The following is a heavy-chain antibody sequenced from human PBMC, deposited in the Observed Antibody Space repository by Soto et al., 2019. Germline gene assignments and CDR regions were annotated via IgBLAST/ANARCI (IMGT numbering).Heavy chain of an antibody. CDR1: GYSFTSYW. CDR2: IDPSDSYT. J-gene: IGHJ6*02. D-gene: IGHD3-16*02. CDR3: ARRRYVWGSYRYTPYYYYGMDV. Sequence: GESLKISCKGSGYSFTSYWISWVRQMPGKGLEWMGRIDPSDSYTNYSPSFQGRVTISADKSISTAYLQWSSLKASDTAMYYCARRRYVWGSYRYTPYYYYGMDVWGQGTTVTVSS. V-gene: IGHV5-10-1*01.